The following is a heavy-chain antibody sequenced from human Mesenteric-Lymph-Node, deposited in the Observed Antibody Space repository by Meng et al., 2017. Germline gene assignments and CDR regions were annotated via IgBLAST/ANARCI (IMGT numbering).Heavy chain of an antibody. CDR2: INPSGGST. CDR3: ARPKAYYYDSSGYYSFDY. Sequence: ASVKVSCKASGYTFTSYYMHWVRQAPGQGLEWMGIINPSGGSTSYAQKFQGRVTITADKSTSTAYMELSSLRSEDTAVYYCARPKAYYYDSSGYYSFDYWGQGTLVTVSS. J-gene: IGHJ4*02. V-gene: IGHV1-46*01. CDR1: GYTFTSYY. D-gene: IGHD3-22*01.